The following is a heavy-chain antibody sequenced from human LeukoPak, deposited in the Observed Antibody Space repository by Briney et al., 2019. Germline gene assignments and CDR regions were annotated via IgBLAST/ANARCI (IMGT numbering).Heavy chain of an antibody. Sequence: GGSLRLSCAASGFTFSRYWMSWVRQAPGKGLEWVANIKQDGSEKYYVDSVKGRSTISRDNAKNSLYLQMNSLRAEDTAVYYCARDSDYYGSSNDYWGQGTLVTVSS. J-gene: IGHJ4*02. CDR1: GFTFSRYW. V-gene: IGHV3-7*01. D-gene: IGHD3-10*01. CDR3: ARDSDYYGSSNDY. CDR2: IKQDGSEK.